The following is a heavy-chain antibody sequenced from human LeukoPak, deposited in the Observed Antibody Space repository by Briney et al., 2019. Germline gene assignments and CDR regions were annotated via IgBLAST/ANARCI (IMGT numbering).Heavy chain of an antibody. Sequence: GASVKVSCKASGYTFTSYGISWVPQAPGQGLEWMGWISAYNGNTNYPQKLQGRVTMPTDTSTSTAYMELGSLRPDDTAVYYWARGHEAFDYWGQGTLVTVSS. CDR3: ARGHEAFDY. CDR1: GYTFTSYG. CDR2: ISAYNGNT. V-gene: IGHV1-18*01. J-gene: IGHJ4*02.